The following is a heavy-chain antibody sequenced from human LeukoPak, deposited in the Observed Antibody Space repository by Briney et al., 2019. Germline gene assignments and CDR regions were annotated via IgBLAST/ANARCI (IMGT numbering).Heavy chain of an antibody. CDR3: AKGRYSGSYSVYFRH. V-gene: IGHV3-9*03. CDR1: GFTFDDYA. CDR2: ISWNSGSI. J-gene: IGHJ1*01. D-gene: IGHD1-26*01. Sequence: GRSLRLSCAASGFTFDDYAMHWVRQAPGKGLEWVSGISWNSGSIGYADSVKGRFTISRDNAKNSLYLQMNSLRAEDMALYYCAKGRYSGSYSVYFRHWGQGTLVTVSS.